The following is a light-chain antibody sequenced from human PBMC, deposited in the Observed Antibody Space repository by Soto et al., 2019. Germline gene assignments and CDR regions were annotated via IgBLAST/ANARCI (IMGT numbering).Light chain of an antibody. CDR2: GAS. CDR3: QQYNNWPPWT. V-gene: IGKV3-15*01. J-gene: IGKJ1*01. CDR1: QRVSSN. Sequence: EIVMTQSPATLSVSPGERATLSCRASQRVSSNLAWYQQRPGQAPRLLIYGASTRATGIPARFRGSGSGTEFTLTISSLQSEDFAVYYCQQYNNWPPWTFGQGTKVEI.